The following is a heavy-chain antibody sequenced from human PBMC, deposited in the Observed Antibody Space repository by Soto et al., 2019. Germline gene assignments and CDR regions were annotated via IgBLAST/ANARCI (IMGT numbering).Heavy chain of an antibody. CDR1: GGSLSGYY. CDR2: INRSGST. CDR3: ARGLLGGAAT. V-gene: IGHV4-34*01. Sequence: QVQLQQWGAGLLKPSETLSLTCAVYGGSLSGYYWSWIRQPPGKGLEWIGEINRSGSTNYIPSLKSRVIISVATSKNQSSLKLSSVTAADTAVYHCARGLLGGAATWGQGTLVTVSS. D-gene: IGHD3-16*01. J-gene: IGHJ5*02.